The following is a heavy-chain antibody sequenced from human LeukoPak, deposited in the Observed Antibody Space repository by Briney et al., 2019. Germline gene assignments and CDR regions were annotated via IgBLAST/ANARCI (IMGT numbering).Heavy chain of an antibody. D-gene: IGHD2-15*01. Sequence: ASVKVSCKASGYTFTGYYMHWVRRAPGQGLEWMGWINPNSGGTNYAQKFQGRVTMTRDTSISTAYMELSRLRSDDTAVYYCARGYCSGGSCFETNFDYWGQGTLVTVSS. CDR1: GYTFTGYY. J-gene: IGHJ4*02. CDR2: INPNSGGT. CDR3: ARGYCSGGSCFETNFDY. V-gene: IGHV1-2*02.